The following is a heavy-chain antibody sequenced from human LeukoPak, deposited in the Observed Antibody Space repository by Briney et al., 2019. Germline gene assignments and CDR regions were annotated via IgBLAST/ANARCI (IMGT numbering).Heavy chain of an antibody. Sequence: ASVKVSCKASGYTFTGYYIHWVRQAPGQGLEWIGWINPNNGGTNYAQKFQDRVTMTRDTSISTAYMELSRLTSDDTAVYHCARDQNFHGSGGYYGIDCWGQGTLVTVSS. D-gene: IGHD3-22*01. CDR3: ARDQNFHGSGGYYGIDC. CDR1: GYTFTGYY. J-gene: IGHJ4*02. CDR2: INPNNGGT. V-gene: IGHV1-2*02.